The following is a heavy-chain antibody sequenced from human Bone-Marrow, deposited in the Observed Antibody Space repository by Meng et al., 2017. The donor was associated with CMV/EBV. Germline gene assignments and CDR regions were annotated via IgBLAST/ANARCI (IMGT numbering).Heavy chain of an antibody. CDR1: GYTFTSYD. J-gene: IGHJ3*02. CDR2: MNPNSGNT. D-gene: IGHD1-26*01. CDR3: ARAGAGGYAFDI. V-gene: IGHV1-8*01. Sequence: ASVKVSCKASGYTFTSYDINWVRQATGQGHEWMGWMNPNSGNTGYAQKYQGRVTMTRNNSISTAYMELSNLRSEDTAGYYCARAGAGGYAFDIWGQGTTVTVSS.